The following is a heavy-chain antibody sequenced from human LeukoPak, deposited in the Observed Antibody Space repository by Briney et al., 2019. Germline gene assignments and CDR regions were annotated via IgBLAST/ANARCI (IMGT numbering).Heavy chain of an antibody. CDR2: INPNSGGT. J-gene: IGHJ4*02. Sequence: ASVKVSFKAFRYTFTGYYMHWVRQAPGQGLEWMGWINPNSGGTNYAQKFQGRVTMTRDTSISSAYMELSRLRSDDTAVYYCARGTNDILTGYYIDYWGQGTLVTVSS. V-gene: IGHV1-2*02. D-gene: IGHD3-9*01. CDR1: RYTFTGYY. CDR3: ARGTNDILTGYYIDY.